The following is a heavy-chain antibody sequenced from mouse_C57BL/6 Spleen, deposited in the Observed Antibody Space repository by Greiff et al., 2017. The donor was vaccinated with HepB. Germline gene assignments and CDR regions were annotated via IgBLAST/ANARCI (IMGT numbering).Heavy chain of an antibody. Sequence: QVQLQQPGAELVKPGASVNLSCKASGYTFTSYWMQWVKQRPGQGLEWIGEIDPSDSYTNYNQKFKGKATLTVDTSSSTAYMQLSSLTSEDSAVYYCARQLRDGDYFDYWGQGTTLTVSS. V-gene: IGHV1-50*01. CDR3: ARQLRDGDYFDY. CDR2: IDPSDSYT. CDR1: GYTFTSYW. D-gene: IGHD3-2*02. J-gene: IGHJ2*01.